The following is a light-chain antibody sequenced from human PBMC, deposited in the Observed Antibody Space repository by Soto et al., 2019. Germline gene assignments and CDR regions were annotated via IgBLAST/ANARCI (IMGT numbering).Light chain of an antibody. CDR3: SSYTSSSTPYV. Sequence: QSVLTQPASVSGSPGQSITISCTGTSXDVGGYNYVSWYQQHPGKAPKLMIYEVSNRPSGVSNRFSGSKSGNTASLTISGLQAEDEADYYCSSYTSSSTPYVFGTGTKVTVL. J-gene: IGLJ1*01. V-gene: IGLV2-14*01. CDR1: SXDVGGYNY. CDR2: EVS.